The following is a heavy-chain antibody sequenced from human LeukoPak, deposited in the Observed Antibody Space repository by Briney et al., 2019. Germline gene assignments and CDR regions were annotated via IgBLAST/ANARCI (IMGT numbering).Heavy chain of an antibody. Sequence: SETLSLTCAVYGGSFSGYYWSWTRPPPGKGLEWIGEINHSGSTNYNPSLKSRVTISVDTSKNQFSLKLSSVTAADTAVYYCARKRDIVVVPAALNWFDPWGQGTLVTLSS. V-gene: IGHV4-34*01. CDR3: ARKRDIVVVPAALNWFDP. CDR1: GGSFSGYY. D-gene: IGHD2-2*01. J-gene: IGHJ5*02. CDR2: INHSGST.